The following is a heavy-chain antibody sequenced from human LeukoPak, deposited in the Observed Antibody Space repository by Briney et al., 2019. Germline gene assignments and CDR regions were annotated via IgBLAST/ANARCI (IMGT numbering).Heavy chain of an antibody. J-gene: IGHJ4*02. CDR3: AKDGDYDFWGGFDY. CDR1: GYTFDDYA. D-gene: IGHD3-3*01. CDR2: ISWNSGSI. V-gene: IGHV3-9*03. Sequence: GRSLRLSCAASGYTFDDYAMHWVRQAPGKGLGWVSGISWNSGSIGYADSVKGRFTISRDNAKNSLYLQMNSLRAEDMALYYCAKDGDYDFWGGFDYWGQGTLVTVSS.